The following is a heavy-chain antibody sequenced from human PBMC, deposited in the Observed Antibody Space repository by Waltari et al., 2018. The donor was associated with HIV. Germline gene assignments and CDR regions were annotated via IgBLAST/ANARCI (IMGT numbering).Heavy chain of an antibody. CDR2: IIPIFGTA. V-gene: IGHV1-69*01. J-gene: IGHJ6*02. D-gene: IGHD6-19*01. Sequence: QVQLVQSGAEVKKPGSSVTVSCKASGGTFRSYAISWVRQAPGQGLEWMGGIIPIFGTANYAQKFQGRVTITADESTSTAYMELSSLRSEDTAVYYCARGQYSSGWYPYYYYGMDVWGQGTTVTVSS. CDR3: ARGQYSSGWYPYYYYGMDV. CDR1: GGTFRSYA.